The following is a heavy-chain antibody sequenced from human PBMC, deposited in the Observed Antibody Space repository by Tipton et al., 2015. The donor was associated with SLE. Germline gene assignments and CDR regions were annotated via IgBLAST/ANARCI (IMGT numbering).Heavy chain of an antibody. V-gene: IGHV3-20*04. Sequence: SLRLSCAASGFTFDDYGMSWVRQAPGKGLEWVSGINWNGGSTGYADSVKGRFTISRDNAKNSLYLQMNSLRAEDTAVYYCAREVDYGDYGPLGYWGQGTLVTVSS. D-gene: IGHD4-17*01. CDR2: INWNGGST. CDR3: AREVDYGDYGPLGY. CDR1: GFTFDDYG. J-gene: IGHJ4*02.